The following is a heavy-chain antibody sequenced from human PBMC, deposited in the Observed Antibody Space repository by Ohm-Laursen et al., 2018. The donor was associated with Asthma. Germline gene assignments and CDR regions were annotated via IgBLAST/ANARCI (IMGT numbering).Heavy chain of an antibody. CDR2: ISYDGSKK. V-gene: IGHV3-30*03. CDR1: GFTFSISG. D-gene: IGHD6-13*01. Sequence: RSLRLSCAASGFTFSISGMHWVRQAPGKGLEWVAVISYDGSKKYYADSVKGRFTISRDNSKNTLYLQMNSLRPEDTAVYYCAREYASSWYPCFDYWGQGTLVTVSS. CDR3: AREYASSWYPCFDY. J-gene: IGHJ4*02.